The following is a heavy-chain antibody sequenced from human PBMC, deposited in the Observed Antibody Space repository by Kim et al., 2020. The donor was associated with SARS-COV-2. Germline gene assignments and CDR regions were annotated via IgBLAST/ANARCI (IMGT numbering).Heavy chain of an antibody. V-gene: IGHV3-23*01. CDR1: GLTFTTNG. Sequence: GGSLRLSCVVSGLTFTTNGMTWVRQASGKGLEWVATITDGSGSTTHYADPVKGRFTISRDNSKKTLYLQMNSLRADDTAIYYCARWATPRYFDYWGQGILVTV. CDR2: ITDGSGST. CDR3: ARWATPRYFDY. D-gene: IGHD2-15*01. J-gene: IGHJ4*02.